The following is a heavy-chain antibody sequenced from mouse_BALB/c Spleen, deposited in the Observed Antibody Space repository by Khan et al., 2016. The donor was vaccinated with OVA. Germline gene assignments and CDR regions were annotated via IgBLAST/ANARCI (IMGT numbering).Heavy chain of an antibody. V-gene: IGHV9-4*02. D-gene: IGHD2-14*01. CDR2: INTHSGVP. J-gene: IGHJ4*01. CDR1: GYTFTTAG. Sequence: VQLQESGPELKKPGETVRISCKASGYTFTTAGIQWVQKMPGKGLKWIGWINTHSGVPKYAEDFKGRFAFSLETSASTAYLQITNLKNEDTATYFCARGGVAFYRNDGGAMDYWGQGTSVTVSS. CDR3: ARGGVAFYRNDGGAMDY.